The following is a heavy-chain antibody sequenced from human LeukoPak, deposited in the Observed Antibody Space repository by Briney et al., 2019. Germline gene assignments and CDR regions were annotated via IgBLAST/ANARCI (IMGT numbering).Heavy chain of an antibody. CDR2: IGDDGSTT. Sequence: GSLRLSCAASGFTFSSYSMNWVRQAPGKGLVWVSRIGDDGSTTAYADSVKGRFTISRDNAKNTLYLQMNSLRAEDTAVYYCARASRGNWFDPWGQGTLVTVSS. D-gene: IGHD3-10*01. J-gene: IGHJ5*02. V-gene: IGHV3-74*01. CDR1: GFTFSSYS. CDR3: ARASRGNWFDP.